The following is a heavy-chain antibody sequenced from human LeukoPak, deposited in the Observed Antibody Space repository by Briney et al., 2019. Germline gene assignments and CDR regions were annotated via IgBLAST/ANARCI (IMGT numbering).Heavy chain of an antibody. D-gene: IGHD5-18*01. V-gene: IGHV3-49*03. CDR3: TKYSGRIDY. CDR2: IRGKAYGGTT. CDR1: GFTFGDYA. J-gene: IGHJ4*02. Sequence: HPGGSLRLSCTSSGFTFGDYAMSWFRQAPGKGLGWVAFIRGKAYGGTTEYAASVKGRFIISRDDSKSIAYLQMNSLKTEDTAVYYCTKYSGRIDYWGQGTLVTVSS.